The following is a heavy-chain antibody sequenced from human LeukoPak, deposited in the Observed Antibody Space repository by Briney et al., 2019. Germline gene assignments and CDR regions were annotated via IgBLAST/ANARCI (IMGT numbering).Heavy chain of an antibody. V-gene: IGHV3-21*01. CDR2: ISSSSSYI. CDR1: GFTFSSYS. CDR3: ARDCRPYYDFWSGYLPSDAFDI. D-gene: IGHD3-3*01. Sequence: GGSLRLSCAASGFTFSSYSMNWIRQAPGKGLEWVSSISSSSSYIYYADSVKGRFTISRDNAKNSLYLQMNSLRAEDTAVYYCARDCRPYYDFWSGYLPSDAFDIWGQGTMVTVSS. J-gene: IGHJ3*02.